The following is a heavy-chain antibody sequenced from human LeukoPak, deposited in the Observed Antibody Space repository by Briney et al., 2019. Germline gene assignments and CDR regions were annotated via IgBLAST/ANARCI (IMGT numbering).Heavy chain of an antibody. Sequence: SETLSLTCTVSGGSISSSSYYWGWIRQPPGKGLEWIGSIYYSGSTYYNPSLKSRVTISVDTSKNQFSLKLSSVTAADTAVYYCARGSYGSGSDYWGQGTLVTVSS. CDR1: GGSISSSSYY. V-gene: IGHV4-39*07. J-gene: IGHJ4*02. D-gene: IGHD3-10*01. CDR2: IYYSGST. CDR3: ARGSYGSGSDY.